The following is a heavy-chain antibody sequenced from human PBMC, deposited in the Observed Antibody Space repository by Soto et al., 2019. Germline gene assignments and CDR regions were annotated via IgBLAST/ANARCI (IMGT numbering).Heavy chain of an antibody. V-gene: IGHV3-48*03. D-gene: IGHD3-22*01. Sequence: GGTLRICCAASGFPLSSYEMYWVRQAPGKGLEWVSYISSSGSTIYYADSVKGRRTISRDNDKNSLYLQMNSRRAEDTAVYYCARNHNPMILVEFHPWGRGTLVTSP. CDR1: GFPLSSYE. CDR3: ARNHNPMILVEFHP. CDR2: ISSSGSTI. J-gene: IGHJ5*02.